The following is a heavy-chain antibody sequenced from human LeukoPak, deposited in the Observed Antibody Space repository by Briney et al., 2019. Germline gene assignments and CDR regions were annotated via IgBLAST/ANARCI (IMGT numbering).Heavy chain of an antibody. CDR2: ISSRGKTV. V-gene: IGHV3-11*01. CDR3: ARGRDGYKY. J-gene: IGHJ4*02. CDR1: GFTFSDYY. D-gene: IGHD5-24*01. Sequence: GGSLRLSCAASGFTFSDYYMSWIRQAPDKGLEWVSYISSRGKTVHYADSVKGRFTTSRDNAEMSLYLQMDSLRAEDTAIYFCARGRDGYKYWGPGTRVTVSS.